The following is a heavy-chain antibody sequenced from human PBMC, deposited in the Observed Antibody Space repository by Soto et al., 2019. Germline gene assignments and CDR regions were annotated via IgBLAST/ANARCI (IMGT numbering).Heavy chain of an antibody. CDR2: IYSAGSA. Sequence: EVLLVESGGGLVQPGGSLRLSFAASGFTVSSYYMSWVRQAPGKGLEWVSVIYSAGSADFADSVKGRFTISRDNSKNTLYLQMSSLRAEDTAVYYCARVPSSSYHYFDYWGQGTLVTVSS. J-gene: IGHJ4*02. CDR1: GFTVSSYY. CDR3: ARVPSSSYHYFDY. V-gene: IGHV3-66*01. D-gene: IGHD6-13*01.